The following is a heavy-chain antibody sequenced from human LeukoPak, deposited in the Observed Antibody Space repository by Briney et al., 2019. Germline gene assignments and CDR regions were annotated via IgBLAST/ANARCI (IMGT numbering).Heavy chain of an antibody. V-gene: IGHV3-15*01. CDR1: GFTFSNAW. D-gene: IGHD3-10*01. CDR3: TTGPMVRGIIRD. Sequence: GGSLRLSCAASGFTFSNAWMSWVRQAPGKGLEWVGRIKSKTDGGTTDYAVPVKGRFTISRDDSKNTLYLQMNSLKTEDTAVYYCTTGPMVRGIIRDWGQGTLVTVSS. CDR2: IKSKTDGGTT. J-gene: IGHJ4*02.